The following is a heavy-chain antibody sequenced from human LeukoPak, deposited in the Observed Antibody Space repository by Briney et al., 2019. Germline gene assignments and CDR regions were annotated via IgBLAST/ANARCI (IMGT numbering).Heavy chain of an antibody. CDR1: GYTFSNYV. Sequence: ASVNVSCKASGYTFSNYVLTWVRQAPGQGLEWMGRISTYTGNSNYAQKFQDRVTMTTDTSTSTAYMELRNLSSDDTAVYYCARTTTTMTTHGEVDFWGQGTLVTVSS. CDR3: ARTTTTMTTHGEVDF. J-gene: IGHJ4*02. V-gene: IGHV1-18*01. D-gene: IGHD4-17*01. CDR2: ISTYTGNS.